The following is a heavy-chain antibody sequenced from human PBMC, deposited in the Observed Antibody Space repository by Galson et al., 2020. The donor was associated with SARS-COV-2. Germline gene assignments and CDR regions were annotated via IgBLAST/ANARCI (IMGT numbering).Heavy chain of an antibody. Sequence: ASVKVSCKASGYTFTSYAMHWVRQAPGQRLEWMGWINAGNGNTKYSQKFQGRVTITRDTSASTAYMELSSLRSEDTAVYYCARDRMIVVVSNWFDPWGQGTLVTVSS. V-gene: IGHV1-3*01. CDR3: ARDRMIVVVSNWFDP. J-gene: IGHJ5*02. CDR2: INAGNGNT. CDR1: GYTFTSYA. D-gene: IGHD3-22*01.